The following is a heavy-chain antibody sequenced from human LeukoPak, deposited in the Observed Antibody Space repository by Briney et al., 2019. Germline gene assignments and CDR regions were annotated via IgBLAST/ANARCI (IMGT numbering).Heavy chain of an antibody. V-gene: IGHV4-59*11. Sequence: SSETLSLTCTVSGGSISSHYWSWIRQPPGKGLEWIGYIYYSGSTNYNPSLKSRVTISVDTSKNQFSLKLSSVTAADTAVYYCARGIRWAGRAYYYMDVWGKGTTVTVSS. CDR2: IYYSGST. D-gene: IGHD1-1*01. CDR3: ARGIRWAGRAYYYMDV. CDR1: GGSISSHY. J-gene: IGHJ6*03.